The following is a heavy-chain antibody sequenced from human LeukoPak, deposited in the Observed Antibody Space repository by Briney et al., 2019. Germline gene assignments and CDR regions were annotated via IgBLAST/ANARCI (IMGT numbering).Heavy chain of an antibody. Sequence: SETLSLTCAVSGASISGRGYYWGWIRQPPGKGLEWIGNIYSSGSTYYNASLQSRVTISIDTSKNQFSLRLNSVTAADTAMYYCAKSGGYGLIDYWGQGTRVTVSS. V-gene: IGHV4-39*01. CDR1: GASISGRGYY. J-gene: IGHJ4*02. CDR2: IYSSGST. CDR3: AKSGGYGLIDY. D-gene: IGHD1-26*01.